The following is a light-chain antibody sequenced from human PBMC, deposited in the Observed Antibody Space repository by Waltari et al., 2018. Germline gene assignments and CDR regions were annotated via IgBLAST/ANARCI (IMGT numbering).Light chain of an antibody. CDR2: GAS. V-gene: IGKV3-20*01. Sequence: EIVWTQSPGTLSLSPGERVTLSCRASQSVRSTYLAWYQQKPGQAPRLLIYGASTRDTCIPDRFSGCGSGTDFTLTISILEPEYFAVYYCQQYGTSPYTFGQGTKLEI. CDR3: QQYGTSPYT. J-gene: IGKJ2*01. CDR1: QSVRSTY.